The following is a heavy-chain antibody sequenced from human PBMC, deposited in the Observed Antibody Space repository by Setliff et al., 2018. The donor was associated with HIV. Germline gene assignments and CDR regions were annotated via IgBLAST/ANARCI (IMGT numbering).Heavy chain of an antibody. CDR2: IHHSGRT. CDR1: GGTFSDYS. Sequence: PSLTCAVYGGTFSDYSWTWIRRPPGKGLEWIGEIHHSGRTEYNPSLTSRISMSVDSSKNQFSLRMSSVAAADTAVYYCARGRCTGGTCSGRYSYLRIDVWGEGTTVTVSS. J-gene: IGHJ6*03. CDR3: ARGRCTGGTCSGRYSYLRIDV. V-gene: IGHV4-34*01. D-gene: IGHD2-8*02.